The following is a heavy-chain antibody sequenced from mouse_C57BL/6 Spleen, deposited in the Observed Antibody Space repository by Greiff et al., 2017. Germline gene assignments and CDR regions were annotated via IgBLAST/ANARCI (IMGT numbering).Heavy chain of an antibody. V-gene: IGHV1-55*01. J-gene: IGHJ4*01. CDR2: IYPGSGST. D-gene: IGHD2-4*01. CDR3: AREDDYDDEAMEGYAMDY. CDR1: GYTFTSYW. Sequence: QVQLKQPGAELVKPGASVKMSCKASGYTFTSYWITWVKQRPGQGLEWIGDIYPGSGSTNYNEKFKSKATLTVDTSSSTAYMQLSSLTSEDSAVYYCAREDDYDDEAMEGYAMDYWGQGTSVTVSS.